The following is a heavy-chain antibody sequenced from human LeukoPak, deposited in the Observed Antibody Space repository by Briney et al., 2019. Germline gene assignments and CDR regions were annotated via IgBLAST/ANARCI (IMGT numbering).Heavy chain of an antibody. CDR1: GYTFTGYY. CDR2: INPNSGGT. D-gene: IGHD5-12*01. V-gene: IGHV1-2*02. Sequence: ASVKVSCKASGYTFTGYYMHWVRQAPGQGLEWMGWINPNSGGTNYAQKFQGRVTMTRDTSISTAYMELSRLRSDDTAVYYCARRLNSGYDVAIGQLWTSDAFDIWGQGTMVTVSS. J-gene: IGHJ3*02. CDR3: ARRLNSGYDVAIGQLWTSDAFDI.